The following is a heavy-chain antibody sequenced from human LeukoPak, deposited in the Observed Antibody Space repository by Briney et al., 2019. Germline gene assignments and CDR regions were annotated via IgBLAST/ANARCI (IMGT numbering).Heavy chain of an antibody. CDR3: ARGQDGSYHPNAFGI. Sequence: GASVKVSCKASGYTFTSYGISWVRQAPGQGLEWMGWINAYNGNTNYAQKLQGRVTMTTDTSTSTAYMELRSLRSDDTAVYYCARGQDGSYHPNAFGIWGQGTMVTVSS. D-gene: IGHD1-26*01. V-gene: IGHV1-18*01. CDR1: GYTFTSYG. J-gene: IGHJ3*02. CDR2: INAYNGNT.